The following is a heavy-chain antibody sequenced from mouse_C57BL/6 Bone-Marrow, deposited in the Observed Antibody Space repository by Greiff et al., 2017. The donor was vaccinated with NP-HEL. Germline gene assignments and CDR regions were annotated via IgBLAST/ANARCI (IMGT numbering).Heavy chain of an antibody. D-gene: IGHD4-1*01. CDR1: GFSFNTYA. Sequence: GGGLVQPKGSLKLSCAASGFSFNTYAMNWVRQAPGKGLEWVARIRSKSNNYATYYADSVKDRFTISRDDSESMLYLQMNNLKTEDTAMYYCVEDWDVWFAYWGQGTLVTVSA. V-gene: IGHV10-1*01. CDR2: IRSKSNNYAT. J-gene: IGHJ3*01. CDR3: VEDWDVWFAY.